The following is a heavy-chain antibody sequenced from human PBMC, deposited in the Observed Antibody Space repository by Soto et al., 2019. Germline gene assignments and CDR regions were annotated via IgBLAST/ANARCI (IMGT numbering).Heavy chain of an antibody. V-gene: IGHV4-39*01. Sequence: QLQLQESGPGLVKPSETLSLTCIVSGGSISSSGYYWGWIRQPPGKGLEWIGSIYYSGTTYYNPSLKSRVTLSVDTSKNQFSLKVTSVTAADTAVYYCARKGDCGGNCYSGYYFDYWGQGTLVTVSS. CDR2: IYYSGTT. J-gene: IGHJ4*02. CDR3: ARKGDCGGNCYSGYYFDY. D-gene: IGHD2-21*02. CDR1: GGSISSSGYY.